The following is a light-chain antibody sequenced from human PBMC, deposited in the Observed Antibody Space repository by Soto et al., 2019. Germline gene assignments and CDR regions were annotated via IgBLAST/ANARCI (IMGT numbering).Light chain of an antibody. Sequence: EIVLTQSPATLSLSPGDRATLSCRASQSVSSYLAWYQQKPGQAPRLLIYDASNRATGIPARFSGSGSETDFTLTISSLEPADFAVYYCQQRSNWLITFGQGTRLEIK. V-gene: IGKV3-11*01. CDR1: QSVSSY. J-gene: IGKJ5*01. CDR3: QQRSNWLIT. CDR2: DAS.